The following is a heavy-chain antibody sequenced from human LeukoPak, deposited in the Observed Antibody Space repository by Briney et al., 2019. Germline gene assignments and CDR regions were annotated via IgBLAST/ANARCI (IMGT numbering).Heavy chain of an antibody. J-gene: IGHJ4*02. CDR3: AKDLMMMRHAYCGGDCYPPTPGY. CDR1: GFTFSSYA. Sequence: GGSLRLSCAASGFTFSSYAMSWVRQAPGKGLEWVSAISGSGGSTYYTDSVKGRFTISRDNSKNTLYLQMNSLRAEDTAVYYCAKDLMMMRHAYCGGDCYPPTPGYWGQGTLVIVSS. D-gene: IGHD2-21*02. V-gene: IGHV3-23*01. CDR2: ISGSGGST.